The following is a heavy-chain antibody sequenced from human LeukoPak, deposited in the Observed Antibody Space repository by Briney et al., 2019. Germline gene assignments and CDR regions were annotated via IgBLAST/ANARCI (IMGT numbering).Heavy chain of an antibody. D-gene: IGHD6-19*01. CDR3: AKDMFSSSGWSGAFDY. CDR2: ISWNSGSI. V-gene: IGHV3-9*01. CDR1: GFTFDDYA. J-gene: IGHJ4*02. Sequence: GGSLRLSCAASGFTFDDYAMPWVRQAPGKGLEWVSGISWNSGSIGYADSVKGRFTISRDNAKNSLYLQMNSLRAEDTALYYCAKDMFSSSGWSGAFDYWGQGTLVTVSS.